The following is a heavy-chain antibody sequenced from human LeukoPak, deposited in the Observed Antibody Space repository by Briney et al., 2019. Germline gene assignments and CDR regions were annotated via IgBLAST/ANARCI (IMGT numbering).Heavy chain of an antibody. Sequence: PGGSLRLSCAASGFTFRSYAMNWVRQAPGKGLEWVSAISGSGDNTYYADSVKGRFTISRDNSKNTLYLQMNSLRAEDTAVYYCARGYWGPRYYYFDYWGQGTLVTVSS. CDR3: ARGYWGPRYYYFDY. CDR1: GFTFRSYA. D-gene: IGHD7-27*01. J-gene: IGHJ4*02. V-gene: IGHV3-23*01. CDR2: ISGSGDNT.